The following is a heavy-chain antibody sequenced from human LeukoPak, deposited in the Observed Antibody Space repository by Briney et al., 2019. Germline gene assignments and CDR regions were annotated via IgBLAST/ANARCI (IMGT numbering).Heavy chain of an antibody. D-gene: IGHD2-21*02. V-gene: IGHV3-33*01. CDR1: GFTFSSHG. J-gene: IGHJ4*02. Sequence: GGSLRLSCAASGFTFSSHGMHWVRQAPGKGLEWVAVIWYDGSNKYYADSVKGRFTISRDNSKNTLYLQMNSLRSEDTAVYYCAREYCGCDCYSHYWGQGTLVTVSS. CDR2: IWYDGSNK. CDR3: AREYCGCDCYSHY.